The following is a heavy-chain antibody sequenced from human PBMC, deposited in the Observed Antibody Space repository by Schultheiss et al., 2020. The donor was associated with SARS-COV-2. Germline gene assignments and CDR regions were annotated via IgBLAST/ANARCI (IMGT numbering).Heavy chain of an antibody. D-gene: IGHD2-15*01. Sequence: GESLKISCAASGFTFSSYAMHWVRQAPGKGLEWVSAISGSGGSTYYADSVKGRFTISRDNSKNTLYLQMNSLRAEDTAVYYCARVAAMKPLSPYYYYYGMDVWGQGTTVTVSS. V-gene: IGHV3-23*01. CDR2: ISGSGGST. J-gene: IGHJ6*02. CDR1: GFTFSSYA. CDR3: ARVAAMKPLSPYYYYYGMDV.